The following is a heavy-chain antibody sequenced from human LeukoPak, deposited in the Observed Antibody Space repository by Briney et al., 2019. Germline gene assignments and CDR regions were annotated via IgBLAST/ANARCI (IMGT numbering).Heavy chain of an antibody. V-gene: IGHV1-3*03. CDR3: ARTDDYGDAFDI. D-gene: IGHD4-17*01. CDR2: INAGNGNT. J-gene: IGHJ3*02. Sequence: ASVKVSCKASGYTFTSYAMHWVRQAPGQRLEWMGWINAGNGNTKYSQEFQGRVTITRDTSASTAYMELSSLRSEDMAVYYCARTDDYGDAFDIWGQGTMVTVSS. CDR1: GYTFTSYA.